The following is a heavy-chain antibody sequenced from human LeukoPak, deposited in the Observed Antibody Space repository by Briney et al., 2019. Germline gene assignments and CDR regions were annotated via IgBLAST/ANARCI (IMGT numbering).Heavy chain of an antibody. CDR3: ARVDYYDSSGYFDY. J-gene: IGHJ4*02. CDR2: INSDGSST. D-gene: IGHD3-22*01. Sequence: GGSLRLSCAASGFTFSSYWMHRVRQAPGKGLVWVSRINSDGSSTSYADSVKGRFTISRDNAKNTLYLQMNSLRAEDTAVYYCARVDYYDSSGYFDYWGQGTLVTVSS. CDR1: GFTFSSYW. V-gene: IGHV3-74*01.